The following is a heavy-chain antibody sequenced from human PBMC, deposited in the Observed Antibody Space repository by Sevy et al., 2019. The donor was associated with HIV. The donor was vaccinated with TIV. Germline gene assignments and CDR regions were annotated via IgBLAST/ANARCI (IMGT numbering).Heavy chain of an antibody. V-gene: IGHV3-33*01. D-gene: IGHD4-4*01. CDR3: ARDKDYSNYLPDY. CDR1: GFTFSSNG. Sequence: GGSLRLSCAASGFTFSSNGMHWVRQAPGKGLEWVAVIWYDGSNKYYADSVKGRFTISRDNSKSTLFLQINSLRAEDTAVYFCARDKDYSNYLPDYWGQGTLVTVSS. CDR2: IWYDGSNK. J-gene: IGHJ4*02.